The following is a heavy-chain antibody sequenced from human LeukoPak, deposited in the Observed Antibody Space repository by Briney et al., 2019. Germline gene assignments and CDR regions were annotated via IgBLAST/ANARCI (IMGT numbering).Heavy chain of an antibody. J-gene: IGHJ3*02. D-gene: IGHD6-19*01. CDR2: IGAYSGNT. V-gene: IGHV1-18*01. Sequence: GASVKVSCKASGYTFTTYGISWVRQAPGQGLKWMGWIGAYSGNTNYAQKLQGRVTMTTDTSTSTAYMELRSLRSDDTAVYYCARQGIAVAAGAFDTWGQGTMVTVSS. CDR1: GYTFTTYG. CDR3: ARQGIAVAAGAFDT.